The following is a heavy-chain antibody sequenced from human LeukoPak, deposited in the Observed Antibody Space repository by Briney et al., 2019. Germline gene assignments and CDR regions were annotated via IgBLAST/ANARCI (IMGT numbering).Heavy chain of an antibody. CDR3: ARRRTGDYFDY. J-gene: IGHJ4*02. CDR1: GVSINGYY. D-gene: IGHD3/OR15-3a*01. CDR2: IYYSGSS. V-gene: IGHV4-59*08. Sequence: SETLSLTCTVSGVSINGYYWSWIRQPPGKGLEWIGYIYYSGSSNNNPSLKSRVTISVDTSKNQFSLKLTFVTAADTAVYYCARRRTGDYFDYWGQGTLVTVSS.